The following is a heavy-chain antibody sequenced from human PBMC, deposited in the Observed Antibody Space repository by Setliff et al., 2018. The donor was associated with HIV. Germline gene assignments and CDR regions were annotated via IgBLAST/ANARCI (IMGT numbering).Heavy chain of an antibody. V-gene: IGHV3-13*01. CDR1: GFTFNNYD. Sequence: GESLTLSCAASGFTFNNYDMHWVRQATGKGLEWVSGIDTNGNTYYPGSVKGRFTISRENAKNSLYLQMNSLRAGDTAVYYCTRRAGYTSSWYREDYYYMDVWGKGTTVTVSS. CDR3: TRRAGYTSSWYREDYYYMDV. CDR2: IDTNGNT. D-gene: IGHD6-13*01. J-gene: IGHJ6*03.